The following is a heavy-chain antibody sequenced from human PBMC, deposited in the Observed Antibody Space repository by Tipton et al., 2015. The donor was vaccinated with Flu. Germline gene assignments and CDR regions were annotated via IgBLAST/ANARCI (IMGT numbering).Heavy chain of an antibody. CDR2: IYPGDSDT. CDR1: GYSFTSYW. J-gene: IGHJ4*02. V-gene: IGHV5-51*03. CDR3: ARLLYGISSVHFPHYFAY. Sequence: QLVQSGAEVKKPGESLKISCKGSGYSFTSYWIGWVRQMPGKGLEWMGMIYPGDSDTRYSPSFQGQVTISADKSISTAYLQWSLLKASDTAMYYCARLLYGISSVHFPHYFAYWGQGSLVTVSS. D-gene: IGHD2/OR15-2a*01.